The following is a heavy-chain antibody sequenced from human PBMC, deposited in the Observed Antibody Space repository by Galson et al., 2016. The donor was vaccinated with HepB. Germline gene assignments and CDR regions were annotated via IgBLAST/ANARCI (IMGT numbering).Heavy chain of an antibody. V-gene: IGHV3-43*01. Sequence: SLRLSCAASGFIFDDYTMHWVRQAPGKGLEWVSLIRWDGGSTYYADSVKGRFTISRDNSKKTLFLQLNSLRAEDTATYYCARLSWDYQNYFDSWGQGTLVTVSS. J-gene: IGHJ4*02. CDR2: IRWDGGST. D-gene: IGHD1-7*01. CDR1: GFIFDDYT. CDR3: ARLSWDYQNYFDS.